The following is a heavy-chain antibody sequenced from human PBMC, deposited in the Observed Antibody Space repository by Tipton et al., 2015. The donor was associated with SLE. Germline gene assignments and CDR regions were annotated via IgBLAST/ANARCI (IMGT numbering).Heavy chain of an antibody. D-gene: IGHD5-18*01. CDR2: IYYRDYT. V-gene: IGHV4-59*12. Sequence: TLSLTCTVSGASMNSYYWSWIRQPPGKGLEWIGYIYYRDYTHYNPSLQSRVIISVDTSENQFSLKLSSVTAADTAIYYCARGGEYSYGFQNYWGQGTLVTVSS. J-gene: IGHJ4*02. CDR3: ARGGEYSYGFQNY. CDR1: GASMNSYY.